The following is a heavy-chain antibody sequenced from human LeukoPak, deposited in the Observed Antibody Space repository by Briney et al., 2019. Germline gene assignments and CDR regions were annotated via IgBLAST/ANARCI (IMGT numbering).Heavy chain of an antibody. Sequence: SVKVSCKASGGTFSSYAISWVRQAPGQGLEWVGRVIPIFGTANYAQEFQGRVTITTDESTSTAYMELSSLRSEDTAVYYCARGERGDGYNYDGVFDYWGQGTLVTVSS. CDR3: ARGERGDGYNYDGVFDY. V-gene: IGHV1-69*05. D-gene: IGHD5-24*01. CDR1: GGTFSSYA. CDR2: VIPIFGTA. J-gene: IGHJ4*02.